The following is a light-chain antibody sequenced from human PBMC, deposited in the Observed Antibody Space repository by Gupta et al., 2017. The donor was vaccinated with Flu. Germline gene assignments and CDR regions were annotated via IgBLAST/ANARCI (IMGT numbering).Light chain of an antibody. CDR2: DAS. CDR3: QQYDDFPRT. Sequence: DIQMTQSPSSLSASVGDRATITCQAGQDISKSLNWYQQKPGKAPKFLIYDASKLQTGVPSRFSGSGSGTEYTFTITSLQPEDFATYYCQQYDDFPRTFGGGTKVE. V-gene: IGKV1-33*01. CDR1: QDISKS. J-gene: IGKJ4*01.